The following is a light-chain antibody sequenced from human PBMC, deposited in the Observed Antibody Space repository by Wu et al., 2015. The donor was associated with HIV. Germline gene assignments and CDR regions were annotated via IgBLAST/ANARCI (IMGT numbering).Light chain of an antibody. V-gene: IGKV3-11*01. J-gene: IGKJ4*01. CDR2: TTS. CDR3: QQHGNWPPIA. Sequence: EIVLTQSPATLSLSPGERATLSCRASQSVGSYLAWYQQKPGQAPRLVIHTTSTRAAGIPERFSGSGSGTDFTLTINGLEAQDSAVYYCQQHGNWPPIAFGGGT. CDR1: QSVGSY.